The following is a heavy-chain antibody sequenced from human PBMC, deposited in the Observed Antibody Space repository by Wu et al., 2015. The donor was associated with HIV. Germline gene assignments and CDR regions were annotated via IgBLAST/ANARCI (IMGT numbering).Heavy chain of an antibody. CDR3: AREIGVFGRYQLLLGWFDP. Sequence: QVQLVQSGAEVKKPGASVKVSCKASGYTFTNYGISWVRQAPGQGLEWMGWISTYNGNTNYAQKLQGRVTMTTDTSTSTAYMELTSLRSDDTAVYYCAREIGVFGRYQLLLGWFDPWGQGTLVTVSS. CDR2: ISTYNGNT. J-gene: IGHJ5*02. V-gene: IGHV1-18*01. CDR1: GYTFTNYG. D-gene: IGHD2-2*01.